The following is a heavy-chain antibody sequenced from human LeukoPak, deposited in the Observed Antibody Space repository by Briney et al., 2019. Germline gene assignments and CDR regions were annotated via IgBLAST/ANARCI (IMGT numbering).Heavy chain of an antibody. CDR3: AKGHSAHGTGFDY. Sequence: PGGSLRLSCAASGFTFSSYGMHWVRQAPGKGLEWVAVISYDGSNKYYADSVKGRFTISRDNLKNTLYVQMNSLRVEDTAVYYCAKGHSAHGTGFDYWGQGALVIVSS. J-gene: IGHJ4*02. CDR2: ISYDGSNK. D-gene: IGHD1-1*01. V-gene: IGHV3-30*18. CDR1: GFTFSSYG.